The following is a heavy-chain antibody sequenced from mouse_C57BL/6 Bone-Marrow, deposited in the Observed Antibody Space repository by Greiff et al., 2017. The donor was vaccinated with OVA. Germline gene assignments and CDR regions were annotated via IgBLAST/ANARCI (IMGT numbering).Heavy chain of an antibody. CDR3: ALGPLYAMDY. V-gene: IGHV3-6*01. Sequence: VQLQQSGPGLVKPSQSLSLTCSVTGYSITSGYYWNWIRQFPGNKLEWMGYISYDGSNNYNPSLKNRISITRDTSKNQFFLKLNSVTTEDTATYYCALGPLYAMDYWGQGTSVTVSS. CDR1: GYSITSGYY. J-gene: IGHJ4*01. D-gene: IGHD4-1*01. CDR2: ISYDGSN.